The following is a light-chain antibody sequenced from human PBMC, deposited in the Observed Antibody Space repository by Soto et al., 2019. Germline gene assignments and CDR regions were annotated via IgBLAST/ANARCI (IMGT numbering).Light chain of an antibody. V-gene: IGKV1-9*01. CDR2: GAS. Sequence: DIQLTQSPSFLSASVGDRFTITCRASQDISSFLAWYQQKPGKAPNLLIYGASTLQSGVPSRFSGSGSGTEFTLTISSLQPEDFATYYCQQINSYPHFGQGTRLEIK. CDR1: QDISSF. J-gene: IGKJ5*01. CDR3: QQINSYPH.